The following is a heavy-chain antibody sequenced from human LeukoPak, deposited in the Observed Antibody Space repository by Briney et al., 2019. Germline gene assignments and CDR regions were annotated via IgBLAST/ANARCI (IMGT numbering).Heavy chain of an antibody. CDR1: GFPFGTYW. V-gene: IGHV3-7*01. CDR3: SREFHP. Sequence: TGGSLRLSREGSGFPFGTYWMAWVRQAPGKGLEWVASIKHDGREEHYVDSIKGRFTISRDNGKNSVYLQMNNLRVEDTAMYYCSREFHPWGQGTLVIVSS. J-gene: IGHJ5*02. CDR2: IKHDGREE.